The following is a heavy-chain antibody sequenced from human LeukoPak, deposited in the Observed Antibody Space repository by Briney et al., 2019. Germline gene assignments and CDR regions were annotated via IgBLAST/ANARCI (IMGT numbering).Heavy chain of an antibody. D-gene: IGHD2-2*01. CDR3: TTCLNGAGQPVAIYYYGMDV. Sequence: ASVKVSCKVSGYTLTEMSIHWVRQAPEGALEWMGGFDPEDGETVYAPKFQGRVTMTEDTSADTAYMELSSLRSEDTAVYYCTTCLNGAGQPVAIYYYGMDVWGQGTTVTVPS. J-gene: IGHJ6*02. CDR2: FDPEDGET. CDR1: GYTLTEMS. V-gene: IGHV1-24*01.